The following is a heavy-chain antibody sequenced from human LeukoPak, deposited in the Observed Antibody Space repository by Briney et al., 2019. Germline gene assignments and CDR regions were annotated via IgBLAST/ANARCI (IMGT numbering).Heavy chain of an antibody. D-gene: IGHD3-22*01. CDR3: AKGTTMIVGDYFDY. V-gene: IGHV3-23*01. Sequence: GGSLRLSCAASGFTFSTYAVNWVRQAPGKGLEWVSTISGSGDSTYYADSVKGRFTISRDNSKNTLYLQMNSLRAEDTAVFYCAKGTTMIVGDYFDYWGQGTLVTVSS. CDR1: GFTFSTYA. J-gene: IGHJ4*02. CDR2: ISGSGDST.